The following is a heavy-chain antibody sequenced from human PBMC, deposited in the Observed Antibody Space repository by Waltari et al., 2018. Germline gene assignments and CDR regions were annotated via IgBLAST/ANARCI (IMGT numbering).Heavy chain of an antibody. D-gene: IGHD6-13*01. J-gene: IGHJ4*02. CDR3: AKRSSSWQVDY. V-gene: IGHV3-30*02. CDR1: GVSFSDYY. CDR2: IRFDGNNK. Sequence: QVQLQQWGAGLLKPSETLSLTCTVYGVSFSDYYWTWIRQPPGKGLEWVAFIRFDGNNKYYADSVRGRFTISRDNSRDTLYLELTSLTPEDTAVYYCAKRSSSWQVDYWGQGTLVTVSS.